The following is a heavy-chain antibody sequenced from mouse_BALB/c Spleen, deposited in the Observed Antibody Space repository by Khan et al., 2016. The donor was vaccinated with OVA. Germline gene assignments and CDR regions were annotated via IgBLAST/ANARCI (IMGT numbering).Heavy chain of an antibody. V-gene: IGHV5-6-3*01. J-gene: IGHJ2*01. Sequence: EVELVESGGGLVQPGGSLKLSCAASGFTFSSYGRSWVRQTSDKRLELVAAINSYSGSTNYQDCVKGRFTISRDNAKNTLYLQMSSLKSEDTAMYYCARMARTINWGQGTTLTVSS. CDR3: ARMARTIN. CDR1: GFTFSSYG. CDR2: INSYSGST.